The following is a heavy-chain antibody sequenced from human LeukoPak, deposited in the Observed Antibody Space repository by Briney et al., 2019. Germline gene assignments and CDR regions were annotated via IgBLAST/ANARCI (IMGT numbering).Heavy chain of an antibody. CDR3: ARDLAAAGLDY. CDR2: INAGNGNT. D-gene: IGHD6-13*01. CDR1: GYTFTSYA. J-gene: IGHJ4*02. V-gene: IGHV1-3*01. Sequence: ASVKVSCKASGYTFTSYAMHWVRQAPGQRLEWMGWINAGNGNTKYSQKFQGRVTITRDTSASTACMELSSLRSEDTAVYYCARDLAAAGLDYWGQGTLVTVSS.